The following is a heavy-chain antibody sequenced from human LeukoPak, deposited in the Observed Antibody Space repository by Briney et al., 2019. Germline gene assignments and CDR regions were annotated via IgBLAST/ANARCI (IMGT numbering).Heavy chain of an antibody. D-gene: IGHD3-10*01. J-gene: IGHJ5*02. V-gene: IGHV4-61*02. CDR2: IYTSGST. CDR3: ARFLWFGESLPNWFDP. CDR1: GGSISSGSYY. Sequence: NPSETLSLTCTVSGGSISSGSYYWSWIRQPAGKGLEWIGRIYTSGSTNYNPSLKSRVTISVDTSKNQFSLKLSSVTAADTAVYYCARFLWFGESLPNWFDPWGQGTLVTVSS.